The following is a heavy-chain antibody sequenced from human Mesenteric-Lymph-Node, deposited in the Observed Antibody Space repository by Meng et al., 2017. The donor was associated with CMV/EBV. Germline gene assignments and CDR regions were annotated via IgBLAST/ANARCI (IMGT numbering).Heavy chain of an antibody. Sequence: ASVKVSCKASGYSFTGYYMHWVRQAPGQGLEWMGWINPNSGGTNYAQKFQGRVPMTRDTSISTAYMELSRLTSDDTAVYYCARDGPESGLLFDYWGQGTLVTVSS. CDR2: INPNSGGT. CDR1: GYSFTGYY. CDR3: ARDGPESGLLFDY. J-gene: IGHJ4*02. D-gene: IGHD5-12*01. V-gene: IGHV1-2*02.